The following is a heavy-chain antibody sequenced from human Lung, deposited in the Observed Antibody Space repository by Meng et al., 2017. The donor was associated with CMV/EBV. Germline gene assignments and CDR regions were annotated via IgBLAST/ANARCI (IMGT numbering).Heavy chain of an antibody. CDR3: AGGQRYYCGSGRGDRAWYYYGMDV. CDR1: GWSFSGYY. V-gene: IGHV4-34*01. CDR2: INHSGST. D-gene: IGHD3-10*01. Sequence: SXTLSLTCAVYGWSFSGYYWSWIRQPPGKGLEWIGEINHSGSTNYNPSLKSRVTISVDTSKNQFSLKLSSVTAADTAVYYCAGGQRYYCGSGRGDRAWYYYGMDVWGQGTTVTVSS. J-gene: IGHJ6*02.